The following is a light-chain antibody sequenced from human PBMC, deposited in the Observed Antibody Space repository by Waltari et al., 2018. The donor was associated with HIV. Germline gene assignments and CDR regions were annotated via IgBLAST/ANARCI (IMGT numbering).Light chain of an antibody. CDR1: SSDVGSYNL. J-gene: IGLJ1*01. V-gene: IGLV2-23*02. CDR3: CSYAGSNTHV. CDR2: EVS. Sequence: QSALTQPASVSGSPGQSITISCTGTSSDVGSYNLVSWYQQHPGKAPKLMIYEVSKRPSGVSNRFSASKSANTASLTISGLQAEDEADYYCCSYAGSNTHVFGTGTKVTV.